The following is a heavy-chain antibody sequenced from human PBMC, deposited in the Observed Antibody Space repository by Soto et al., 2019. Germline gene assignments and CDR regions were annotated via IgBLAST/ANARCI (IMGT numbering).Heavy chain of an antibody. Sequence: SVKVSCKASGFTFTSSAVQWVRQARGQRLEWIGWIVVGSGNTNYAQKFQERVTITRDMSTSTAYMELSSLRSEDTAVYYCAAGRDYDFWSGYLGNWFDPWGQGTL. J-gene: IGHJ5*02. CDR3: AAGRDYDFWSGYLGNWFDP. D-gene: IGHD3-3*01. CDR1: GFTFTSSA. CDR2: IVVGSGNT. V-gene: IGHV1-58*01.